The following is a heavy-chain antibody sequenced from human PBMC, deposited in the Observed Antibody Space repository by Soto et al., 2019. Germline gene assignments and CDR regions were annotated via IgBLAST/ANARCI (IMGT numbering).Heavy chain of an antibody. V-gene: IGHV3-53*01. CDR3: ASGENGYNKFYVDF. CDR2: IYAGGST. Sequence: EVRLVESGGGLIQPGGSLRLSCAASGVSIISHYMAWVRQAPGKGLEWSSLIYAGGSTFYADSVKGRFTISRDNSKNTLYLQMDSLTAEDTAVYYCASGENGYNKFYVDFWGQGTLVTVSS. CDR1: GVSIISHY. D-gene: IGHD5-12*01. J-gene: IGHJ4*02.